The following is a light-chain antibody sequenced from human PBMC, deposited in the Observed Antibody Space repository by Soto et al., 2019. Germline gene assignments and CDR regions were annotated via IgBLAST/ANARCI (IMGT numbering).Light chain of an antibody. Sequence: EIVSTQSPGTLSLSPGETATLSCRASQSLTTYLAWYQQKPDQAPRLLIYGASTRATGIPARFSGSGSGTEFTLTISSLQSEDFAVYYCQQYNNWPPWTFGQGTKVDIK. V-gene: IGKV3-15*01. J-gene: IGKJ1*01. CDR2: GAS. CDR3: QQYNNWPPWT. CDR1: QSLTTY.